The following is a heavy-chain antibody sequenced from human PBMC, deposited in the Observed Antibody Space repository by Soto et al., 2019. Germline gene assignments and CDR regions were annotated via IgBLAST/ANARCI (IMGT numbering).Heavy chain of an antibody. D-gene: IGHD1-26*01. CDR2: MNPNSGNT. J-gene: IGHJ3*02. CDR1: GYTCTSYA. CDR3: ARERSSGAFDI. V-gene: IGHV1-8*01. Sequence: QVQLVQYGAEVKKPGASVKVSCKTSGYTCTSYAINWVRQATGQGLEWMGWMNPNSGNTAYAQKFQGRVTMTRNASISTAYMELSSLRSEDTAVYYSARERSSGAFDIWGQGTMVTVSS.